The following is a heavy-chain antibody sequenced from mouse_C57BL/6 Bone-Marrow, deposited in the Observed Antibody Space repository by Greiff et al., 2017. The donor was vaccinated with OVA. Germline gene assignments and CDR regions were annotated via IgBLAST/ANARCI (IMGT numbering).Heavy chain of an antibody. Sequence: QVQLQQSGPELVKPGASVKISCKASGYAFSSSWMNWVKQRPGQGLEWIGRIYPGDGDTNYNGTFKGKATLTADKASSTAYMQLSSLTSEDAAVYVCARHEDGYYASYFDYWGQGTTLTVSS. CDR1: GYAFSSSW. CDR2: IYPGDGDT. V-gene: IGHV1-82*01. J-gene: IGHJ2*01. D-gene: IGHD2-3*01. CDR3: ARHEDGYYASYFDY.